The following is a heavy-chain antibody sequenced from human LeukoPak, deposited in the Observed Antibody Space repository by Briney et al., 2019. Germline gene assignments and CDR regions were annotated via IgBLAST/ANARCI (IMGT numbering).Heavy chain of an antibody. D-gene: IGHD3-3*01. J-gene: IGHJ5*02. V-gene: IGHV3-23*01. CDR2: ISGSGDNT. CDR1: GFTFSTYA. CDR3: AKEIRDTSGYYGWLDP. Sequence: QPGGSLRLSCAASGFTFSTYAMSWVRQAPGRGPEWVSSISGSGDNTYYADSVKGRFTVSRDNSKNTVDLQLNSLRAEDTALYYCAKEIRDTSGYYGWLDPWGQGTLVTVSS.